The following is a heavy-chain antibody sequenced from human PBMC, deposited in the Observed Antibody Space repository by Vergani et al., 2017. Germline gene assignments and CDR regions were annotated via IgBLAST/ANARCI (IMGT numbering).Heavy chain of an antibody. J-gene: IGHJ3*02. Sequence: QVQLVQSGAEVKKPGASVKVSCKASGYTFTSYAMHWVRQAPGQRLEWMGWINAGNGNTKYSQKFQGRVTITRDTSASTAYMELSSLRSEDTAVYYCARAGASPYCSSTSCPTADAFDIWGQGTMVTVSS. CDR2: INAGNGNT. V-gene: IGHV1-3*01. CDR3: ARAGASPYCSSTSCPTADAFDI. D-gene: IGHD2-2*01. CDR1: GYTFTSYA.